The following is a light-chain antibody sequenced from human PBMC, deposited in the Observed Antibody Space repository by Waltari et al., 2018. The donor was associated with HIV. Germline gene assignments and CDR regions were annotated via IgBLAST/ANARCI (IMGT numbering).Light chain of an antibody. CDR1: SSNIGNNF. V-gene: IGLV1-51*02. CDR3: GTWDSSLSAVV. Sequence: QSVLTQPPSVSAAPGQKVTISCSGSSSNIGNNFVSWYQQLPGTAPKLLIYENKNRPSGIPARFSGSKSGTSATLGITGLQTGDGADYYCGTWDSSLSAVVFGGGTKLTVL. J-gene: IGLJ3*02. CDR2: ENK.